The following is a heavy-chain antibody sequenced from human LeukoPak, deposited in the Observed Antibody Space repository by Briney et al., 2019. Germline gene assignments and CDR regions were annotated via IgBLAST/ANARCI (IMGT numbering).Heavy chain of an antibody. CDR2: IIPMFGTA. CDR1: GGTFSSYA. J-gene: IGHJ4*02. D-gene: IGHD3-10*01. CDR3: ARGLSNSYGSGSYYRFFDY. Sequence: SVKVSCKASGGTFSSYAISWVRQAPGQGLEWMGGIIPMFGTANYAQKFQGRVTITADESTSTAYMELSSLRSEDTAVYYCARGLSNSYGSGSYYRFFDYWGQGTLVTVSS. V-gene: IGHV1-69*13.